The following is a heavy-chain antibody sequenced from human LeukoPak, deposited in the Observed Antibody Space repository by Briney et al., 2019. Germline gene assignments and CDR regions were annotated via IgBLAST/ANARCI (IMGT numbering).Heavy chain of an antibody. V-gene: IGHV3-23*01. CDR2: ISDSGGTT. CDR3: AKDRNSVGSSYNF. J-gene: IGHJ4*02. CDR1: GFTFSSYA. Sequence: GGSLRLSCAASGFTFSSYAMSWVRQAPGKGLEWVSTISDSGGTTNYADSVKGRFTISRDNSKNTLYLQMSSLRAEDTAVYYYAKDRNSVGSSYNFWGQGTLVTVSS. D-gene: IGHD6-6*01.